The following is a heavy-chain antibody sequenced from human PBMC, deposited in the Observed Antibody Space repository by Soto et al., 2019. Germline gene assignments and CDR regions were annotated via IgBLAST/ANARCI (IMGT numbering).Heavy chain of an antibody. CDR1: GFTLGRHW. CDR2: IKYDGSKK. J-gene: IGHJ4*02. V-gene: IGHV3-7*03. CDR3: ASSPDY. Sequence: GGSLRLSCADSGFTLGRHWMSWVRQAPGKGPEWGANIKYDGSKKYYADSVRGRVTISRDNINNSLYLQMNSLRPEDTAVYYCASSPDYWGQGTLVTVSS.